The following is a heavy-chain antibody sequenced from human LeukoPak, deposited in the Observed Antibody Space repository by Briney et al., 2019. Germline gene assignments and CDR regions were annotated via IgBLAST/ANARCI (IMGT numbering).Heavy chain of an antibody. V-gene: IGHV3-30*03. Sequence: GGSLRLSCAASGFTFSSYGMHWVRQAPGKGLEWVAVISYDGSNKYYADSVKGRFTISRDNSKNTLYLQMNSLRAEDTAVYYCARDSSSSFLDYWGQGTLVTVSS. CDR2: ISYDGSNK. D-gene: IGHD6-6*01. CDR3: ARDSSSSFLDY. J-gene: IGHJ4*02. CDR1: GFTFSSYG.